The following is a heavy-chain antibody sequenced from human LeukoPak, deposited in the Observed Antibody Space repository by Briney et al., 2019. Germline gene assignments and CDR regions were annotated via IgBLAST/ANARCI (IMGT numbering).Heavy chain of an antibody. CDR3: ARGRAAAGYYGMDV. Sequence: SQTLSLTCAVSGGSISSGGYSWSWIRQPPGKGLEWIGYIYHSGSTYYNPSLKSRVIISVDRSKNQFSLKLSSVTAADTAVYYCARGRAAAGYYGMDVWGKGTTVTVSS. CDR2: IYHSGST. V-gene: IGHV4-30-2*01. D-gene: IGHD6-13*01. CDR1: GGSISSGGYS. J-gene: IGHJ6*04.